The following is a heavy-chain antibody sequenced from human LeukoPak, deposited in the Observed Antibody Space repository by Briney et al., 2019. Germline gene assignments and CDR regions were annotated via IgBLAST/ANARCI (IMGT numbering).Heavy chain of an antibody. V-gene: IGHV5-51*01. J-gene: IGHJ6*02. CDR2: IYPGDSDT. CDR3: ARTSPYSSSLRDDHYYYYGMDV. CDR1: GYSFTSYW. D-gene: IGHD6-6*01. Sequence: GESLKISCKGSGYSFTSYWIGWVRQMPGKGLEWMGIIYPGDSDTRYSPSFQGQVTISADKSISTAYLQWSSLKASDTAMYYCARTSPYSSSLRDDHYYYYGMDVWGQGTTVTVS.